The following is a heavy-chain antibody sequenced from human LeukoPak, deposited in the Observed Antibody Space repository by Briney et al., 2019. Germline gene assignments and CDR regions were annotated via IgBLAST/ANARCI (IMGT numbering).Heavy chain of an antibody. CDR2: INHSGST. V-gene: IGHV4-34*01. Sequence: PSETLSLTCAVYGGSFSVYYWSWIRQPPGKGLEWIGEINHSGSTNYNPSLKSRVTISVDTSKNQFSLKLSSVTAADTAVYYCARVHYFDSSGYYSSTYYYYMDVWGKGTTVTVSS. CDR1: GGSFSVYY. CDR3: ARVHYFDSSGYYSSTYYYYMDV. J-gene: IGHJ6*03. D-gene: IGHD3-22*01.